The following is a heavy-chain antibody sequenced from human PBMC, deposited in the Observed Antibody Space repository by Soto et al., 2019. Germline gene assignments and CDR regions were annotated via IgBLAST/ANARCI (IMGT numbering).Heavy chain of an antibody. CDR2: INHSGST. D-gene: IGHD2-15*01. CDR1: GGSFSGYY. CDR3: ASSPYCSGGSCYPFDY. Sequence: QVQLQQWGAGLLKPSETLSLTCAVYGGSFSGYYWSWIRQPPGKGLEWIGEINHSGSTNYNPSLKSXVTXXXXXXXXXXXXXXXXXXXXXXAVXYCASSPYCSGGSCYPFDYWGQGTLVTVSS. J-gene: IGHJ4*02. V-gene: IGHV4-34*01.